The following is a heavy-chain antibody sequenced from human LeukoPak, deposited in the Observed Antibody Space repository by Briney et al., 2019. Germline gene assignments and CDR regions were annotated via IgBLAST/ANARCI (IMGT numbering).Heavy chain of an antibody. CDR3: ATSIAVAGTGYDAFDI. CDR1: GFTFSSYA. CDR2: ISGSGGST. V-gene: IGHV3-23*01. J-gene: IGHJ3*02. Sequence: PGGSLRLSCAASGFTFSSYAMSWVRQAPGKGLEWGSAISGSGGSTYYADSVKGRFTISRDNSKNTLYLQMNSLRAEDTAVYYCATSIAVAGTGYDAFDIWGQGTMVTVSS. D-gene: IGHD6-19*01.